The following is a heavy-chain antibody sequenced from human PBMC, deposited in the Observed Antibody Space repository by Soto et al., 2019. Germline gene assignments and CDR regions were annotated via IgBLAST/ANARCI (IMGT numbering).Heavy chain of an antibody. CDR3: AGEITMVRGPIGY. CDR2: IYYSGGT. Sequence: SETLSLTCTVSGGSISSSSYYWGWIRQPPGKGLEWIGSIYYSGGTYYNPSLKSRVTISVDTSKNQFSLKLSSVTAADTAVYYCAGEITMVRGPIGYWGQGTLVTVSS. CDR1: GGSISSSSYY. J-gene: IGHJ4*02. V-gene: IGHV4-39*02. D-gene: IGHD3-10*01.